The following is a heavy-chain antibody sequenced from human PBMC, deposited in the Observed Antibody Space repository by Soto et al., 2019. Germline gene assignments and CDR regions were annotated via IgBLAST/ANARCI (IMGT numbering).Heavy chain of an antibody. J-gene: IGHJ4*02. CDR3: ARVRDVGLLVISQYLDY. CDR1: GFTVSSYD. CDR2: ISYDGSNK. D-gene: IGHD6-13*01. V-gene: IGHV3-30*14. Sequence: QVQLVESGGGVVQPGRSLRLSCAASGFTVSSYDMHWVRQAPGKGLEWVAVISYDGSNKYYADPVKGRFTISRDNSKNTLYFQMKCLRAVDTALYYCARVRDVGLLVISQYLDYWGQGTLVTVST.